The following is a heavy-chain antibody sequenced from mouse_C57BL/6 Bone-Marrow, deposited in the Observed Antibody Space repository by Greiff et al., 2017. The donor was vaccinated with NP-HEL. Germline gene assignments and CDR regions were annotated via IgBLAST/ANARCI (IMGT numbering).Heavy chain of an antibody. CDR2: INPNNGGT. CDR1: GYTFTDYY. Sequence: VQLQQSGPELVKPGASVKISCKASGYTFTDYYMNWVKQSHGKSLEWIGDINPNNGGTSYNQKFKGKATLTVDKSSSTAYMELRSLTSEDSAVYYCERGGGFAYWGQGTLVTVSA. CDR3: ERGGGFAY. J-gene: IGHJ3*01. V-gene: IGHV1-26*01.